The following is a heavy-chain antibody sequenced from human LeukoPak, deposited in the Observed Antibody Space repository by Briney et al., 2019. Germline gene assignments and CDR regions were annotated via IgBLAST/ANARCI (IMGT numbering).Heavy chain of an antibody. D-gene: IGHD3-16*02. CDR3: ARGMGRYDYVWGSYPRGGNFDY. V-gene: IGHV1-2*02. CDR2: INPNSGGT. J-gene: IGHJ4*02. Sequence: ASVKVSCKASGYTFTGYHMHWVRQAPGQGLEWMGWINPNSGGTNYAQKFQGRVTMTRDTSISTAYMELSRLRPDATAVYYCARGMGRYDYVWGSYPRGGNFDYWGQGTLVTVSS. CDR1: GYTFTGYH.